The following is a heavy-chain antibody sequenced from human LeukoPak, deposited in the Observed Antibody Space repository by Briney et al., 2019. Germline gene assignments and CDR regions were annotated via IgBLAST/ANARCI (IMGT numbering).Heavy chain of an antibody. J-gene: IGHJ4*02. D-gene: IGHD4-11*01. Sequence: GGSLRLSCAASGFTFSDAWMYWVRQAPGNGLEWVGHIKSKTDGGTTDYAAPVKGRFTISRDDPKNTRYLHMNSLKTEDTAVYYCTARRLPFFDYWGQGALVTVSS. CDR1: GFTFSDAW. V-gene: IGHV3-15*01. CDR3: TARRLPFFDY. CDR2: IKSKTDGGTT.